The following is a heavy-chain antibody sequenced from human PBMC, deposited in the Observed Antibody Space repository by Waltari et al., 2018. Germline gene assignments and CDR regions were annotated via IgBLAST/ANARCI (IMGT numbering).Heavy chain of an antibody. CDR3: FAVNSGYYYAEY. Sequence: EVHLVESGGRLVHPGGSLRLSCAASGFSFSTYEMNWVRQAPGKGLEWVSYISIGGDTIYYADSVKGRFTISRDNAKNSLYLQMNSLRAEDTAVYYCFAVNSGYYYAEYWGQGTLVTVSS. CDR1: GFSFSTYE. D-gene: IGHD3-22*01. V-gene: IGHV3-48*03. CDR2: ISIGGDTI. J-gene: IGHJ4*02.